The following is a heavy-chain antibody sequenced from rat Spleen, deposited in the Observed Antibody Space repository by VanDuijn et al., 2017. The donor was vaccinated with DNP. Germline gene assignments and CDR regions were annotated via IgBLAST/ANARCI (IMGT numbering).Heavy chain of an antibody. CDR1: GFIFSDYA. J-gene: IGHJ4*01. D-gene: IGHD1-11*01. CDR2: INYDGSRT. V-gene: IGHV5S10*01. CDR3: ATFEGRDA. Sequence: EVQLVESGGGLVQPGRSLKLSCAASGFIFSDYAMTWVRQAPKNGLEWVARINYDGSRTYYRDSVKGRFTISRDNAKSTLYLQMDSLRSEDTATYYCATFEGRDAWGQGTSVTVSS.